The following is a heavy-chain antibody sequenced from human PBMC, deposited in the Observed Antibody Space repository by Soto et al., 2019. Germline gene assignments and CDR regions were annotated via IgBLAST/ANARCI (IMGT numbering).Heavy chain of an antibody. D-gene: IGHD1-26*01. V-gene: IGHV1-69*02. CDR1: GGTFSSYT. Sequence: QVQLVQSGAEVKKPGSSVKVSCKASGGTFSSYTISWVRQAPGQGLEWMGRIIPILGIANYAQKFQGRVTITADKSTSTAYMELSSLRSEDTAVYYCASPIVGATIGFDYWGQGTLVTVSS. CDR3: ASPIVGATIGFDY. J-gene: IGHJ4*02. CDR2: IIPILGIA.